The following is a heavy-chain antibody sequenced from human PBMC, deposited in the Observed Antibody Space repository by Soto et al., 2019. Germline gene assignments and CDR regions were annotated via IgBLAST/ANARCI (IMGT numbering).Heavy chain of an antibody. CDR1: GYPFTSFY. Sequence: QVQLVQSGAEVREPGASVKVSCKASGYPFTSFYIHWVRQAPGQGLEWMAIINPPGGSTNYAQRFRGRVTLTMDTSTSTVYMELSGLRSEDTAVYYCARNLASADVWGQGTLVTVSS. CDR3: ARNLASADV. V-gene: IGHV1-46*01. D-gene: IGHD6-13*01. J-gene: IGHJ4*02. CDR2: INPPGGST.